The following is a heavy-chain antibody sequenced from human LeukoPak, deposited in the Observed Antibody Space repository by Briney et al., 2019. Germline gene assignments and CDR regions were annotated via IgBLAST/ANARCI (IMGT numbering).Heavy chain of an antibody. CDR2: IYPGDSDT. V-gene: IGHV5-51*01. Sequence: GESLKISCKGSGYSFTSYWIGWVRQMPGKGLEWMGIIYPGDSDTRYSPSFQGQVTISADKSISTAYLQWSSLKASDTAMYYCARRPGSSGWYLWYLDLWGRGTLVTVSS. D-gene: IGHD6-19*01. CDR3: ARRPGSSGWYLWYLDL. CDR1: GYSFTSYW. J-gene: IGHJ2*01.